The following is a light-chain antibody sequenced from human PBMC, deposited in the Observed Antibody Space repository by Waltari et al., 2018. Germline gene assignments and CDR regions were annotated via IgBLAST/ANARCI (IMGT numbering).Light chain of an antibody. V-gene: IGLV2-14*01. CDR3: SSYTGSSTYI. CDR1: NNDIGGYNR. Sequence: QAALTQSPSVSGSPGQSVTISCTGTNNDIGGYNRVSWYQQHPGKAPKLMIYEVSERPSGVSGRFSGSKSDSTASLTISGLQAEDEADYYCSSYTGSSTYIFGAGTRLTVL. J-gene: IGLJ1*01. CDR2: EVS.